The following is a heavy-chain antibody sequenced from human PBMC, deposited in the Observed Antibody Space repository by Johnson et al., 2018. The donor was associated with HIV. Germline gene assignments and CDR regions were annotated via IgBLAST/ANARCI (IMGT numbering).Heavy chain of an antibody. V-gene: IGHV3-53*01. D-gene: IGHD1-26*01. Sequence: VQLVESGGGLIQPGGSLRLSCAASGFTVSTYYMTWVRQASGKGLELVSLLYSSGKTYYADSVKGRFTISRDYSKNRLYLQMNSLRAEDTAVYYCARDSGSYQGAFDIWGQGTMVTVSS. CDR1: GFTVSTYY. CDR2: LYSSGKT. J-gene: IGHJ3*02. CDR3: ARDSGSYQGAFDI.